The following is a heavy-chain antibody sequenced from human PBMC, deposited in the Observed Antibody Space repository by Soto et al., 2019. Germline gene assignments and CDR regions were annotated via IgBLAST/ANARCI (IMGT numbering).Heavy chain of an antibody. CDR1: GDSVSSNNW. Sequence: QVQLQESGPGLVKPSETLSLTCAVSGDSVSSNNWWSWVRQHPEKGLEWIGELHHGGTTNYNPSLKSRNSISVDKSNNQFSLKLNSVTAADTAVYYCARDYVGDGSGSFDYWGRGTLVTVSS. J-gene: IGHJ4*02. D-gene: IGHD6-19*01. CDR3: ARDYVGDGSGSFDY. V-gene: IGHV4-4*02. CDR2: LHHGGTT.